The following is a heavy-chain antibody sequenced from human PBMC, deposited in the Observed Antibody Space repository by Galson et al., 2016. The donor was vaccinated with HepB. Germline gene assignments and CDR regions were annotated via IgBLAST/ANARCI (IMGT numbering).Heavy chain of an antibody. Sequence: SVKVSCKASGYTFTSYGISWVRQAPGQGLEWVGWISASKGKTNYAQNLQGRVTMTTDTYTSTVYMELRSLRSDDTAVYYCARDRDYLLDSWGQGTLVTVPS. V-gene: IGHV1-18*01. CDR2: ISASKGKT. D-gene: IGHD5-24*01. CDR3: ARDRDYLLDS. CDR1: GYTFTSYG. J-gene: IGHJ4*02.